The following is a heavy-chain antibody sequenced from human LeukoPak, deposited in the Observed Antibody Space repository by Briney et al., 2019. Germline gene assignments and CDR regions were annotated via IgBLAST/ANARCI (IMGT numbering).Heavy chain of an antibody. CDR3: ARDQGSLTRSWYTGY. Sequence: ASVQVSCKASGYTFTGYHIHWVRQAPGQGLAWVGRINPYSGDTNFAQKFQGRVTMTRDTSITTAYMDLSSLTPDDTAVYFCARDQGSLTRSWYTGYWGQGTQVTVSS. D-gene: IGHD6-13*01. J-gene: IGHJ4*02. CDR2: INPYSGDT. V-gene: IGHV1-2*06. CDR1: GYTFTGYH.